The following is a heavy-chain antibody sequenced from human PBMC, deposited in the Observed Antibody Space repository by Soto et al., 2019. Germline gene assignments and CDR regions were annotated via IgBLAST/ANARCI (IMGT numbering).Heavy chain of an antibody. CDR1: GDSVSSSNW. J-gene: IGHJ6*02. CDR3: AKDVVVGATTGLGDYYYYYGMDV. Sequence: QVQLQESGPGLLKPSGTLALSCAVSGDSVSSSNWWTWVRQPPGKGLEWIGDIFHTGITNSNPSLKSRVTMSVDKSKNQFSLKLTSVTAADTAVYYCAKDVVVGATTGLGDYYYYYGMDVWGQGTTVTVSS. CDR2: IFHTGIT. D-gene: IGHD1-26*01. V-gene: IGHV4-4*02.